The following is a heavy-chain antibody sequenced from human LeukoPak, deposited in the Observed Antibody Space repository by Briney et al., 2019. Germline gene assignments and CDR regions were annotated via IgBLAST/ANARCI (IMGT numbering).Heavy chain of an antibody. D-gene: IGHD3-22*01. Sequence: SETLSLTCTVSGGSISSYYWSWIRQPPGKGLEWIGYIYYSGSTYYNPSLKSRVTISVDTSKNQFSLKLSSVTAADTAVYYCARDNYYDSSGYYHDAFDIWGQGTMVTVSS. J-gene: IGHJ3*02. CDR1: GGSISSYY. CDR2: IYYSGST. CDR3: ARDNYYDSSGYYHDAFDI. V-gene: IGHV4-59*06.